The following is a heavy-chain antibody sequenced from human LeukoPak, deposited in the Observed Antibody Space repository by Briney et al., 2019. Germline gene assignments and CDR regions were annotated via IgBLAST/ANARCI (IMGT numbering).Heavy chain of an antibody. V-gene: IGHV3-23*01. CDR3: AKDGAAAGIRGIGYFDY. Sequence: PGGSLRLSCAASGFTFSSYAMSWVRQAPGKGLEWVSAISGSGGSTYYADSVKGRFTISRDNSKNTLYLQMNSLRAEDTAVYYCAKDGAAAGIRGIGYFDYWGQGTLVTVSS. CDR2: ISGSGGST. J-gene: IGHJ4*02. D-gene: IGHD6-13*01. CDR1: GFTFSSYA.